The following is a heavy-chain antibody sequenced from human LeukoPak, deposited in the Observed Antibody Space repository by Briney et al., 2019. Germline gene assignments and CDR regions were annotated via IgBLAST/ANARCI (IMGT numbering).Heavy chain of an antibody. CDR2: INHSGST. V-gene: IGHV4-34*01. Sequence: PSETLSLTCAVYGGSFSGYYWSWIRQPPGKGLEWIGEINHSGSTNYNPSLKSRVTISVDTSKNQFSLKLSSVTAADTAVYYCARGLRSRPHYYDSSGYYYVHYFDYWGQGTLVTVSS. CDR1: GGSFSGYY. J-gene: IGHJ4*02. D-gene: IGHD3-22*01. CDR3: ARGLRSRPHYYDSSGYYYVHYFDY.